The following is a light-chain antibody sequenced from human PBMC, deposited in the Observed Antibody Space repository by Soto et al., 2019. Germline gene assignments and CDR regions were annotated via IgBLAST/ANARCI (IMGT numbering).Light chain of an antibody. J-gene: IGKJ1*01. V-gene: IGKV4-1*01. CDR2: WAS. CDR3: QQYYSTPQT. Sequence: DIVMTQSPASLAVSLGERATINCKSSQSLIHTSNNKSYLAWYQQKPGQPPKLLIYWASTRESGVPDRFSGSGSGTDFTLTISSLQAEDVAVYYCQQYYSTPQTFGQGTKVDIK. CDR1: QSLIHTSNNKSY.